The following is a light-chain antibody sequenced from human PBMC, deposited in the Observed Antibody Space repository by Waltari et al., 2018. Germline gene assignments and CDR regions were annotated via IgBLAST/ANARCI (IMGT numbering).Light chain of an antibody. CDR2: EDT. J-gene: IGLJ1*01. Sequence: SYELTQPPPVSVSPGQTARITCSGHELPRKYAYWFQQKSGQAPRLVIYEDTKRPSGIPERFSGSSSGTVATLTISGAQVDDEADCYCYSSDSTGLRVFGGGTTVVVL. CDR3: YSSDSTGLRV. CDR1: ELPRKY. V-gene: IGLV3-10*01.